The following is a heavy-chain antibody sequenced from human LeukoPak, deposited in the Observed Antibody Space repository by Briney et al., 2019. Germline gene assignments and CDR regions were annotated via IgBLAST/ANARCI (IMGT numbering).Heavy chain of an antibody. Sequence: SETLSLTCTVSGGSISSYYWSWVRQPAGKGLEWIGRIYASGSTNYNPSLKSRVTMSVDTSKNQFSLKLSSVTAADTAVYYCARVCSSTSCYDDAFDIWGQGTMVTVSS. CDR3: ARVCSSTSCYDDAFDI. V-gene: IGHV4-4*07. J-gene: IGHJ3*02. CDR2: IYASGST. CDR1: GGSISSYY. D-gene: IGHD2-2*01.